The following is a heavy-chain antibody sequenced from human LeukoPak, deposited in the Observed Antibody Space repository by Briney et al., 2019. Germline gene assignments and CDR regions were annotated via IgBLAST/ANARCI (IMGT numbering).Heavy chain of an antibody. CDR3: AREESEDYFDY. CDR2: IFYSGST. Sequence: SETLSLTCTVSAGSISNISYYWGWIRQPPGKGLEWIGTIFYSGSTYYNPSLKSRVTISVDTSKNQFSLKLSSVTAADTAVYYCAREESEDYFDYWGQGTLVTVSS. CDR1: AGSISNISYY. J-gene: IGHJ4*02. D-gene: IGHD2/OR15-2a*01. V-gene: IGHV4-39*02.